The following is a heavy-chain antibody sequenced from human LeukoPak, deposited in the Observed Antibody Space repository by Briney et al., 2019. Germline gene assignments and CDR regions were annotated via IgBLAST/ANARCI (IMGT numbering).Heavy chain of an antibody. J-gene: IGHJ4*02. Sequence: ASVKVSFKASGYTFSNYAIHWVRQAPGQRLEGMGWINTRSGDTEYSYEFQGRVTITRDIAESTASMELRSLRSDDMGVYYCARDSGRGWYEFRWGQGTLVTVSS. D-gene: IGHD6-19*01. CDR2: INTRSGDT. CDR3: ARDSGRGWYEFR. V-gene: IGHV1-3*03. CDR1: GYTFSNYA.